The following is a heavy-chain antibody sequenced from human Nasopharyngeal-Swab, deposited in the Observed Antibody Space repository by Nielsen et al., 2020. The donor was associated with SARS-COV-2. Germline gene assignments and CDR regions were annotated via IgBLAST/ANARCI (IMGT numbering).Heavy chain of an antibody. CDR3: ARDFWNDAFDI. Sequence: GSLRLSCAASGFTFSSYGMHWVRQAPGKGLEWVSVIYSGGSTYYADSVKGRFTISRDNSKNTLYLQMNSLRAEDTAVYYCARDFWNDAFDIWGQGTMVTVSS. CDR2: IYSGGST. CDR1: GFTFSSYG. J-gene: IGHJ3*02. V-gene: IGHV3-53*01. D-gene: IGHD3-3*01.